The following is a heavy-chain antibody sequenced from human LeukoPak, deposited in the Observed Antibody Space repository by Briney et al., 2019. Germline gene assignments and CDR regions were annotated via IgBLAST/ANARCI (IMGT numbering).Heavy chain of an antibody. CDR1: GFTFSSYS. J-gene: IGHJ6*02. CDR3: ARDHRKAITMVRGEYRYGMDV. D-gene: IGHD3-10*01. Sequence: GGSLRLSCAASGFTFSSYSMNWVRQAPGKGLEWVSSISSSSYIYYADSVKGRFTISRDNAKNSLYLQMNSLRAEDTAVYYCARDHRKAITMVRGEYRYGMDVWGQGTTVTVSS. V-gene: IGHV3-21*01. CDR2: ISSSSYI.